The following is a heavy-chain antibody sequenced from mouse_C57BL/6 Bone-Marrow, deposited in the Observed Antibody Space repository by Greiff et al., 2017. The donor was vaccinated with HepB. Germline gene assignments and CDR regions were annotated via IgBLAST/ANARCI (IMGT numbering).Heavy chain of an antibody. CDR1: GFNIKDDY. V-gene: IGHV14-4*01. J-gene: IGHJ2*01. Sequence: VQLQQSGAELVRPGASVKLSCTASGFNIKDDYMHWVKQRPEQGLEWIGWIDPENGDTEYASKFQGKATITADTSSNTAYLQLCSLTSEDTAVYYCTTYYGDYWGQGTTLTVSS. CDR3: TTYYGDY. CDR2: IDPENGDT.